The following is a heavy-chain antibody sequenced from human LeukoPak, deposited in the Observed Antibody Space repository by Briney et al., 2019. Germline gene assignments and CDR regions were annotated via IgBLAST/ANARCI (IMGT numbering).Heavy chain of an antibody. V-gene: IGHV1-58*01. CDR3: AAPITIFGVVTMDYYYYGMDV. CDR1: GFTFTSSA. Sequence: PVKVSCKASGFTFTSSAVQWVRQARGQRLEWIGWIVVGSGNTNYAQKFQERVTITRDMSTSTAYMELSSLRSEDTAVYYCAAPITIFGVVTMDYYYYGMDVWGQGTTVTVSS. J-gene: IGHJ6*02. D-gene: IGHD3-3*01. CDR2: IVVGSGNT.